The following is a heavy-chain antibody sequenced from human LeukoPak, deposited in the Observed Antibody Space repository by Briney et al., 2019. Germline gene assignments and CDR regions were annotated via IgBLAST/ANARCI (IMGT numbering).Heavy chain of an antibody. D-gene: IGHD2-2*01. V-gene: IGHV3-48*04. J-gene: IGHJ4*02. CDR1: GFTFSSYW. CDR2: ISSSGSTI. CDR3: ARRYCSSTSCHFDY. Sequence: PGGSLRLSCAASGFTFSSYWMSWVRLAPGKGLEWVSYISSSGSTIYYADSVKGRFTISRDNAKNSLYLQMNSLRAEDTAVYYCARRYCSSTSCHFDYWGQGTLVTVSS.